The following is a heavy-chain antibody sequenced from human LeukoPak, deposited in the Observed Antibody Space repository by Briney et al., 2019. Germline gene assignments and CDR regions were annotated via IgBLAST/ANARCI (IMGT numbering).Heavy chain of an antibody. V-gene: IGHV3-66*01. Sequence: GGSLRISCAASGFTFRNYAMSWVRQAPGKGLEWVSVIYSGGTTYYADSVKGRFTISRDNSKNTLHLQMNSLRAEDTAVYYCARDQYSYAHAAHWGQGTLVTVSS. CDR3: ARDQYSYAHAAH. D-gene: IGHD5-18*01. J-gene: IGHJ4*02. CDR1: GFTFRNYA. CDR2: IYSGGTT.